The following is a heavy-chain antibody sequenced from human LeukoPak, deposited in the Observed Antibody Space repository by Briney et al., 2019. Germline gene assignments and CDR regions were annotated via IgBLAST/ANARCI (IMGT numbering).Heavy chain of an antibody. V-gene: IGHV3-23*01. CDR3: ANNPAYYYDSSGYHPFDY. CDR2: ISGSGDST. CDR1: GFTFSTYA. D-gene: IGHD3-22*01. J-gene: IGHJ4*02. Sequence: PGGSLRLSCAASGFTFSTYAVDWVRQAPGKGLEWVSTISGSGDSTYYADSVKGRFTISRDNSKNTLYLQMNSLRAEDTAVYYCANNPAYYYDSSGYHPFDYWGQGTLVTVSS.